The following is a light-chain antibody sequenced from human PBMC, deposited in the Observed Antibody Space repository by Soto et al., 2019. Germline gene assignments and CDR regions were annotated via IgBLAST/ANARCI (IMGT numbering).Light chain of an antibody. J-gene: IGKJ1*01. Sequence: EFVLTQSPGTLSLSPGERATLSCRASQSVSDNYLAWYQHRPGQAPRLLIYGVSSRATGIPDRFSGSGSGTDFTLTISRLEPEDFAVYYCQQYDASPSPRWIFGQGTKIQVK. CDR1: QSVSDNY. V-gene: IGKV3-20*01. CDR3: QQYDASPSPRWI. CDR2: GVS.